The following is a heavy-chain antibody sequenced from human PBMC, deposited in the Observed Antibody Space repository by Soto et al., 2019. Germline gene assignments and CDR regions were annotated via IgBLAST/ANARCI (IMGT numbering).Heavy chain of an antibody. V-gene: IGHV3-33*01. Sequence: QVQLVESGGGGVQPGRSLRLSCAASEFTFSNYGMHWVRQAPGKGLAWVAVILNDGSNRYHADSVKDRFTISRDNSKNTLYLQMNSLRAEDTAVYYCARDDEYSGNGMDVWGQGTAVTVS. CDR1: EFTFSNYG. CDR2: ILNDGSNR. J-gene: IGHJ6*02. D-gene: IGHD3-10*01. CDR3: ARDDEYSGNGMDV.